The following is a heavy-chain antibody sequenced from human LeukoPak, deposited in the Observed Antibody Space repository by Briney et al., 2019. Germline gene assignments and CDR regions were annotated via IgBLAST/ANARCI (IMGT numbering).Heavy chain of an antibody. CDR1: GGSITNYY. J-gene: IGHJ4*02. CDR2: IYNTGRT. CDR3: ARQGELAIDY. V-gene: IGHV4-59*08. D-gene: IGHD1-26*01. Sequence: SETLPLTCSVSGGSITNYYWSWIRQSPGKGLEWIGFIYNTGRTNYNPSLQSRVTMSIDTSKNQFSLKLSSVTAADTAVYYCARQGELAIDYWGQGTLVTVSS.